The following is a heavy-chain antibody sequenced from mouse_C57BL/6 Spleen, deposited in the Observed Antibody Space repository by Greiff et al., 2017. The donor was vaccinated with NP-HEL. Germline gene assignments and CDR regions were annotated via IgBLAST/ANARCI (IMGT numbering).Heavy chain of an antibody. V-gene: IGHV1-22*01. D-gene: IGHD2-4*01. CDR1: GYTFTDYN. J-gene: IGHJ3*01. Sequence: EVQLQQSGPELVKPGASVKMSCKASGYTFTDYNMHWVKQSHGKSLEWIGYINPNNGGTSYNQKFKGKATLTVNKSSSTAYMELRSLTSEDSAVYYCASSFDYDDSFAYWGQGTLVTVSA. CDR3: ASSFDYDDSFAY. CDR2: INPNNGGT.